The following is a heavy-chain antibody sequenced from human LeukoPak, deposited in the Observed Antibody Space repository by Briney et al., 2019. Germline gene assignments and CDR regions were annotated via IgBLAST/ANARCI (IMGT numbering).Heavy chain of an antibody. CDR3: ATGTGHYYYYYYMDV. D-gene: IGHD1-1*01. CDR1: GGSISSSKYY. CDR2: IYYSGST. V-gene: IGHV4-39*01. Sequence: PSETLSLTCTVSGGSISSSKYYWGWIRQPPGKGLEWIGSIYYSGSTYYNPSLKSRVTISVDTSKNQFSLKVSSVTAADTAIYYCATGTGHYYYYYYMDVWGKGTTVTVSS. J-gene: IGHJ6*03.